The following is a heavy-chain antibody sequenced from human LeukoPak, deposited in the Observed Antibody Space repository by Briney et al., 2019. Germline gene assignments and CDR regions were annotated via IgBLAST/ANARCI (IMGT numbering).Heavy chain of an antibody. J-gene: IGHJ4*02. D-gene: IGHD2-2*01. CDR1: GFTFSSYA. Sequence: GRSLRLSCAASGFTFSSYAMHWVRQAPGKGLEWVAVISYDGSNKYYADSVKGRFTISRDNSKNTLYLQMNSLRAEDTAVYYCARSRPAAMRGLDYWGQGTLVTVSS. CDR3: ARSRPAAMRGLDY. CDR2: ISYDGSNK. V-gene: IGHV3-30-3*01.